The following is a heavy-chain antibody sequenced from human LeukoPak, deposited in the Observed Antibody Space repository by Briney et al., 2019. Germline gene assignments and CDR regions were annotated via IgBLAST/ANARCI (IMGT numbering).Heavy chain of an antibody. CDR3: ARVSEMKDAFDI. Sequence: SETLSLTCTVSGVSISSSSYFWVWIRQPPGTGLEWIGSIYYSGSTYYNPSLKSRVTISVDTSKTQFSLKLSSVTAADTAVYYCARVSEMKDAFDIWGQGIMVTVSS. CDR1: GVSISSSSYF. V-gene: IGHV4-39*07. J-gene: IGHJ3*02. CDR2: IYYSGST. D-gene: IGHD1-14*01.